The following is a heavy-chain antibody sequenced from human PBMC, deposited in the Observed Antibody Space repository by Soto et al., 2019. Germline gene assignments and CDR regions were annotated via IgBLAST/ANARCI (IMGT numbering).Heavy chain of an antibody. J-gene: IGHJ3*02. CDR2: ISGSGGST. CDR3: AKDGGYCSSTSCPRYDAFDI. V-gene: IGHV3-23*01. Sequence: PGGSLRLSCAVSRFPFNRYAMSWVRQAQGKGLKSLSAISGSGGSTYYADSVKGRFTISRDNSKNTLYLQMNSLRAEDTAVYYCAKDGGYCSSTSCPRYDAFDIWGQGTMVTVSS. D-gene: IGHD2-2*01. CDR1: RFPFNRYA.